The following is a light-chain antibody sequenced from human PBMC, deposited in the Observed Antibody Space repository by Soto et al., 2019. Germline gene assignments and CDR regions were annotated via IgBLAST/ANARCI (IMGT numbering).Light chain of an antibody. V-gene: IGLV2-14*01. CDR1: SSDVGSYNY. CDR2: EVR. Sequence: QSVLAQPASLSGSPGQSITISCTGISSDVGSYNYVSWYQQQPGKAPKLMIYEVRDRPSGISSRFSGSKSGNTASLTISGLQTEDEADYYCSSYTSSSILFGTGTKVTVL. CDR3: SSYTSSSIL. J-gene: IGLJ1*01.